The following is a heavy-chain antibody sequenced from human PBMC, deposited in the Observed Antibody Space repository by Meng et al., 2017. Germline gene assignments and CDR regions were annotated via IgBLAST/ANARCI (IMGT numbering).Heavy chain of an antibody. CDR1: GFTFSSYA. D-gene: IGHD6-13*01. CDR2: ISYDGSNK. V-gene: IGHV3-30*04. J-gene: IGHJ4*02. CDR3: ARSLGGQQLAYYDY. Sequence: GGSLRLSCAASGFTFSSYAMHWVRQAPGKGLEWVAVISYDGSNKYYADSVKGRFTISRDNSKNTLYLQMNSLRAEDTAVYYCARSLGGQQLAYYDYWGQGTLVTVSS.